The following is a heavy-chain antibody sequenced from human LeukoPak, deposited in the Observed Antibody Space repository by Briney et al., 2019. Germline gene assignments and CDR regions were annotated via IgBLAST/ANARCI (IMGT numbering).Heavy chain of an antibody. J-gene: IGHJ4*02. V-gene: IGHV3-21*01. CDR2: ISSSSGYI. Sequence: GGSLRLSCAASGFTFSSYGMHWVRQAPGKGLEWVSSISSSSGYIFYADSVKGRFTISRDNPKNLLYLEMKSLRAEDTAVYYCARDLRGGSVFDYWGQGTLVTVSS. CDR3: ARDLRGGSVFDY. D-gene: IGHD3-10*01. CDR1: GFTFSSYG.